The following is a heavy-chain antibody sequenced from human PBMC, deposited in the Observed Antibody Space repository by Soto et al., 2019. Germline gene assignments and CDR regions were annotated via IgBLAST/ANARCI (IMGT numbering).Heavy chain of an antibody. D-gene: IGHD2-21*01. Sequence: ASVKVSCKSSGYKFISHSITWVRQAPGQGLEWMGRISAYNGNTNYAQKLQGRVTMTTDTSTNAAYMELRSLRSDDTAVYYCARGAFCGGAPGCRDMDVWGQGTTVTVSS. J-gene: IGHJ6*02. V-gene: IGHV1-18*01. CDR3: ARGAFCGGAPGCRDMDV. CDR1: GYKFISHS. CDR2: ISAYNGNT.